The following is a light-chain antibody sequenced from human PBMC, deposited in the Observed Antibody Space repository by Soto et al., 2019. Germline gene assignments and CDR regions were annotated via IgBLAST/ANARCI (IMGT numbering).Light chain of an antibody. Sequence: QSALTQPASVSGSPGQSITISCTGTSSDVGGYDQVSWYQQHPGKAPKLMIYYVTNRPSGVSHRFSGSKSGNTASLTISGLQAEDEAYYYCTSFTRHNSVVFGGGTQLTVL. J-gene: IGLJ2*01. CDR1: SSDVGGYDQ. CDR2: YVT. CDR3: TSFTRHNSVV. V-gene: IGLV2-14*03.